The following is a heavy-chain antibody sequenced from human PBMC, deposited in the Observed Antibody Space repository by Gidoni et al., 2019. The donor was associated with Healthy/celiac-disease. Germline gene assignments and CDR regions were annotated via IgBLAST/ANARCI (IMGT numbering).Heavy chain of an antibody. CDR1: GSTFTGYY. CDR2: VNPNSGGT. V-gene: IGHV1-2*02. Sequence: QVQLVQSGAEVKKPGASVKVSCKASGSTFTGYYMHWVRQAPGQGLEWMGWVNPNSGGTNYAQKFQGRVTMTRDTSISTAYMDLSRLRSDDTAVYYCARDHYYDSSGYYTPDYWGQGTLVTVSS. D-gene: IGHD3-22*01. J-gene: IGHJ4*02. CDR3: ARDHYYDSSGYYTPDY.